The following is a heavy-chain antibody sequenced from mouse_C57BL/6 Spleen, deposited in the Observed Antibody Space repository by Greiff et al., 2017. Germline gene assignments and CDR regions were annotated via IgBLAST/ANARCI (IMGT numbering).Heavy chain of an antibody. CDR1: GYTFTSYW. J-gene: IGHJ3*01. CDR2: LNPSSGYP. Sequence: QVQLKESGAELAKPGASVKLSCKASGYTFTSYWMHWVKQRPGQGLEWIGYLNPSSGYPKYNQKFKDKAKLTADKSSRTAYMQLSSLTYEDSSVYYCARRPYYYDGFAYWGQGTLVTVSA. D-gene: IGHD2-4*01. V-gene: IGHV1-7*01. CDR3: ARRPYYYDGFAY.